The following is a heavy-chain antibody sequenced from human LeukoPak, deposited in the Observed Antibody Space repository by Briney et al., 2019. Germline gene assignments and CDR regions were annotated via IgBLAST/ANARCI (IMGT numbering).Heavy chain of an antibody. CDR3: ARDSFRYNGVY. CDR2: ISYDGSNK. CDR1: GFIFSNYG. Sequence: GRSLRLSCAATGFIFSNYGMHWVRQAPDKGLEWVAVISYDGSNKYYADSVKGRFTISRDNSKNTLYPQMNSLRAEDTAVYYCARDSFRYNGVYWGQGTLVSVSS. V-gene: IGHV3-30*03. J-gene: IGHJ4*02. D-gene: IGHD5-24*01.